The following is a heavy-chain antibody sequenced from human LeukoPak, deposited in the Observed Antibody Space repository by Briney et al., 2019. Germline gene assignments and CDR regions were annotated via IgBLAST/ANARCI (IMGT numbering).Heavy chain of an antibody. CDR1: GGSISSSSYY. Sequence: SETLSLTCTVSGGSISSSSYYWGWIRQPPGKGLEWIGSIYHSGSTYYNPSLKSRVTISVDTSKNQFSLKLSSVTAADTAVYYCARDPKERYFDLWGRGTLVTVSS. D-gene: IGHD5-24*01. J-gene: IGHJ2*01. V-gene: IGHV4-39*07. CDR3: ARDPKERYFDL. CDR2: IYHSGST.